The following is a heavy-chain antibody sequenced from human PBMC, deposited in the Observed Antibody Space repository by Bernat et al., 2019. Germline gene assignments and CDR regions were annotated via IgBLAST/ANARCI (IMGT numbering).Heavy chain of an antibody. CDR2: IYSGGST. V-gene: IGHV3-66*02. D-gene: IGHD5-24*01. CDR1: GFTVSSNY. Sequence: EVQLVESGGGLVQPGGSLRLSCAASGFTVSSNYMSWVRQAPGKGLEWVSVIYSGGSTYYADPVKGRFTISRDNSKNTLYLQMNSLRAEDTAVYYCARDLPRTDDYYYYGMDVWGQGTTVTVSS. J-gene: IGHJ6*02. CDR3: ARDLPRTDDYYYYGMDV.